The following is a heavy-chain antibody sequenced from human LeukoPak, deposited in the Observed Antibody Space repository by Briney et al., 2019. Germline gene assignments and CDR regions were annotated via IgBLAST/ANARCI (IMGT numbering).Heavy chain of an antibody. J-gene: IGHJ4*02. CDR2: IIPILGIA. CDR3: ARGGTYSGYDTHNDY. Sequence: GASVKVSCKASGGTFSSYAISWVRQAPGQGLEWMGRIIPILGIANYAQKFQGRVTITADKSTSTAYMELSSLRSEDTAVYYCARGGTYSGYDTHNDYWGQGTLVTVSS. D-gene: IGHD5-12*01. CDR1: GGTFSSYA. V-gene: IGHV1-69*04.